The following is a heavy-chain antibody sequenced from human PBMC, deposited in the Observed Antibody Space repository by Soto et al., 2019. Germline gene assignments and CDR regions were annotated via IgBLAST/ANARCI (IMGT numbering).Heavy chain of an antibody. V-gene: IGHV4-31*06. J-gene: IGHJ6*02. Sequence: HVQLQESGPGLVKPSQTLSLTCFVSGGSINSGTYYWSWIRQHPERGLEWIGYISSRGDTYYRPSLKSRLTISADTSRSLISLKLTSATAADAAVYYARGRASGDHWLSIGGEDNYYGLDVWGQGTTVAVS. CDR3: RGRASGDHWLSIGGEDNYYGLDV. CDR1: GGSINSGTYY. CDR2: ISSRGDT. D-gene: IGHD3-10*01.